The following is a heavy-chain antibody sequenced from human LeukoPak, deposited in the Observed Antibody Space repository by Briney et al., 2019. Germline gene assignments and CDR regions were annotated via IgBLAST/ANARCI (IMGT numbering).Heavy chain of an antibody. Sequence: ASVKVSCKVSGYTLTELSMHWVRQAPGQGLEWMGWMNPNSGNTGYAQKFQGRVTMTRNTSISTAYMELSSLRSEDTAVYYCARGGDPPGDFWSGYFNYYYYGMDVWGQGTTVTVSS. CDR3: ARGGDPPGDFWSGYFNYYYYGMDV. CDR2: MNPNSGNT. J-gene: IGHJ6*02. V-gene: IGHV1-8*01. CDR1: GYTLTELS. D-gene: IGHD3-3*01.